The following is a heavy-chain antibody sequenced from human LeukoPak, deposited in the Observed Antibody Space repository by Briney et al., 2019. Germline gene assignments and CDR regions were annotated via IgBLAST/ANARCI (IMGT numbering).Heavy chain of an antibody. CDR1: GDSVSRNSAA. D-gene: IGHD1-1*01. Sequence: LSQTLSLTCAISGDSVSRNSAAWSWIRQSPSRGLVCLGRTYYRSKWYNDYAVSVKSRITINPDTSKNQFYLQLNTVTPEDTAVYYCARDRTGTTDWFDPWGQGTLVTVSS. CDR3: ARDRTGTTDWFDP. V-gene: IGHV6-1*01. CDR2: TYYRSKWYN. J-gene: IGHJ5*02.